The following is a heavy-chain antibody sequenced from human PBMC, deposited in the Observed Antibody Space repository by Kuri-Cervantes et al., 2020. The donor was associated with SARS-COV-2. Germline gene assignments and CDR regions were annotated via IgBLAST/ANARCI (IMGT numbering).Heavy chain of an antibody. CDR3: ARVVNGEFGDNWFDP. D-gene: IGHD3-10*01. J-gene: IGHJ5*02. CDR1: GFTFSKSN. CDR2: VSSVGSNI. V-gene: IGHV3-11*01. Sequence: GESLKISCAASGFTFSKSNMAWIRQAPGKGLELISFVSSVGSNIYQADSVKGRFSISRDNAKDSVYLQMNSLRAEDTAVYYCARVVNGEFGDNWFDPWGQGALVTVSS.